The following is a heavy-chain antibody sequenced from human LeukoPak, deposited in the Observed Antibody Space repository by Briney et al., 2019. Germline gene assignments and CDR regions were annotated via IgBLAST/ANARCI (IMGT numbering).Heavy chain of an antibody. CDR1: GGSISSYY. CDR3: ARDMRYCSSTSCYSPIDY. D-gene: IGHD2-2*01. J-gene: IGHJ4*02. Sequence: SETLSLTCTVSGGSISSYYWSWIRQPPGKGLEWIGETNHSGSTNYNPSLKSRVTISVDTSKNQFSLKLSSVTAADTAVYYCARDMRYCSSTSCYSPIDYWGQGTLVTVSS. V-gene: IGHV4-34*01. CDR2: TNHSGST.